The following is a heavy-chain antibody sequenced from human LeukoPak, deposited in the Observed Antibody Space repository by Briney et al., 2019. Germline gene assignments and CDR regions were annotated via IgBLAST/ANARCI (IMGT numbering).Heavy chain of an antibody. CDR3: ARHGGIVAAGTIWFDP. CDR1: GDSISSSSFY. Sequence: SETLSLTCTVSGDSISSSSFYWGWIRQPPGKGLEWIGSIFSSGSTYYNPSLKSRVTISVDTSKDQFPLKLSSVTAADTAIYYCARHGGIVAAGTIWFDPWGQGTLVTVSS. CDR2: IFSSGST. D-gene: IGHD6-13*01. V-gene: IGHV4-39*01. J-gene: IGHJ5*02.